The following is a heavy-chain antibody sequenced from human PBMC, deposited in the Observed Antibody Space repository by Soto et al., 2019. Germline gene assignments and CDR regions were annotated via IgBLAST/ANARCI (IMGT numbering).Heavy chain of an antibody. V-gene: IGHV1-18*01. Sequence: QVQLVQSGAEVKKPGASVKVSCKASGYTFTRYGISWVRQAPGQVLEWMGWISAYNGNTNYAQKLQRRVTRTTDTSTSTAYMELRSLRSDDTAVYYCARGHSGYYDSSGYLYYFDYWGQGTLVTVSS. J-gene: IGHJ4*02. CDR2: ISAYNGNT. D-gene: IGHD3-22*01. CDR1: GYTFTRYG. CDR3: ARGHSGYYDSSGYLYYFDY.